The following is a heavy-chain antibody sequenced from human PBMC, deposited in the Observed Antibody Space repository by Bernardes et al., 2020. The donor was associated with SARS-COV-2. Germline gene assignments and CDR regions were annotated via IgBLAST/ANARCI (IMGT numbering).Heavy chain of an antibody. CDR2: INHSGST. CDR3: ARGPYCSSTSCYFYQMAYYYGMDV. V-gene: IGHV4-34*01. D-gene: IGHD2-2*01. CDR1: GGSFSGYY. J-gene: IGHJ6*02. Sequence: SETLSLTCAVYGGSFSGYYWSWIRQPPGKGLEWIGEINHSGSTNYNPSLQSRVTISVDTPENQFSLKLSSVTAADTAIYYCARGPYCSSTSCYFYQMAYYYGMDVWGQGTTVTVSS.